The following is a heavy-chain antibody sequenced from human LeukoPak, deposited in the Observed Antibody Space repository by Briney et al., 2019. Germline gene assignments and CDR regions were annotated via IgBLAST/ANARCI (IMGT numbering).Heavy chain of an antibody. CDR1: GYSISSGYY. CDR2: IYHSGST. V-gene: IGHV4-38-2*02. Sequence: SETLSLTCTVSGYSISSGYYWGWIRQPPGKGLEWIGSIYHSGSTYYNPSLKSRVTISVDTSKNQFSLKLSSVTAADTAVYYCARRGAMVRGPAYHFDHWGQGVLATVSS. D-gene: IGHD3-10*01. CDR3: ARRGAMVRGPAYHFDH. J-gene: IGHJ4*02.